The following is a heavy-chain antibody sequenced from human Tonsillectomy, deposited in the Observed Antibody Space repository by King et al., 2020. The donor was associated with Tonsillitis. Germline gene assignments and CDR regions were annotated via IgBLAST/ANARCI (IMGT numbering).Heavy chain of an antibody. CDR3: ARGRLYSSDWRIVH. Sequence: VQLVESGGGVVQPGRSLRLSCASSGFAFRSYGMHWVRQAPGKGLEWVAVISFDVSRANYADSVKGRFTIARDNSENTLYLQMNSLRAEDTAIYYCARGRLYSSDWRIVHWGQGPLVTVPS. CDR1: GFAFRSYG. J-gene: IGHJ4*02. V-gene: IGHV3-33*05. D-gene: IGHD6-19*01. CDR2: ISFDVSRA.